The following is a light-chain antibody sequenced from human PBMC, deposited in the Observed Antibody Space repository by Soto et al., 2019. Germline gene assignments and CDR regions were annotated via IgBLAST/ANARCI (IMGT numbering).Light chain of an antibody. CDR1: QSISSW. J-gene: IGKJ1*01. CDR2: KAS. CDR3: QQYNSYGT. V-gene: IGKV1-5*03. Sequence: DIQMTQTPSTLSASVGDRVTITCRASQSISSWLAWYQQRPGKDPKLLIYKASSLESGVPSRFSGSGSGTEFTLTISSLQPDDLATYYCQQYNSYGTFGQGTKVEIK.